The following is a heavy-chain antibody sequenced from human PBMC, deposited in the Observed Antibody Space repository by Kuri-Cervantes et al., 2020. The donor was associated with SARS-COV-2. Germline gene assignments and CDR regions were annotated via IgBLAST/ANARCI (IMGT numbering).Heavy chain of an antibody. CDR2: IYPSGGST. V-gene: IGHV1-46*01. D-gene: IGHD3-3*01. Sequence: ASVKVSCKASGYTFSSYHMHWARQAPGQGLERMGIIYPSGGSTSYPQKFQGRVTITTDESTSTAYMELSSLRSEDTAVYYCARGRKVRFLEWTNGGYYYYMDVWGKGTTVTVSS. CDR1: GYTFSSYH. CDR3: ARGRKVRFLEWTNGGYYYYMDV. J-gene: IGHJ6*03.